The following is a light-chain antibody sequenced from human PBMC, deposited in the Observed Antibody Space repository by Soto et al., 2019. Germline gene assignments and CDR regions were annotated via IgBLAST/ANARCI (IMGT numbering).Light chain of an antibody. CDR3: QSYDSSLSGYV. Sequence: QPVLTQPPSVCGAPGQRVTISCTGSSSNIGAGYDVHWYQQLPGTAPKLLIYGNSKRPSGVPDRFSGSKSGTSASLAITGLQAEDEADYYCQSYDSSLSGYVFGTGTKLTVL. CDR2: GNS. J-gene: IGLJ1*01. V-gene: IGLV1-40*01. CDR1: SSNIGAGYD.